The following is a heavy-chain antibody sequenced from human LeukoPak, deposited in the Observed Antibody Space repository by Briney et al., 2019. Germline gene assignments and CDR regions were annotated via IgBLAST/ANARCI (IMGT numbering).Heavy chain of an antibody. Sequence: SETLSLTCTVSGGSISSYYWSWIRQPPGKGLEWIGYIYYSGSTNYNPSLKSRVTISVDTPKNQFSLKLSSVTAADTAVYYCARGSAAGTFDYWGQGTLVTVSS. CDR1: GGSISSYY. D-gene: IGHD6-13*01. CDR3: ARGSAAGTFDY. CDR2: IYYSGST. V-gene: IGHV4-59*01. J-gene: IGHJ4*02.